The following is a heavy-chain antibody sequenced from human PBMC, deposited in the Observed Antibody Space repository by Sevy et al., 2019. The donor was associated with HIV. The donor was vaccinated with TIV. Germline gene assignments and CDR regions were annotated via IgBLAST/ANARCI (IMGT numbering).Heavy chain of an antibody. Sequence: SETLSLTCTVSGGSMTSYYWNWIRQPPGKGLEWIGHIYYSGSTNYNPSLKSQVTMSVDTSKNRFSLTLISVTAADTAVYHCARSVGTGNYFDYWGQGALVTVSS. CDR3: ARSVGTGNYFDY. D-gene: IGHD2-21*02. CDR1: GGSMTSYY. J-gene: IGHJ4*02. V-gene: IGHV4-59*13. CDR2: IYYSGST.